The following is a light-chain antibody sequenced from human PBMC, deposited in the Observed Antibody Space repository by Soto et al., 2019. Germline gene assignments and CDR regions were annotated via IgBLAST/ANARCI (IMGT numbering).Light chain of an antibody. Sequence: QSALTQPASVSGSPGQSITISCTGTSSDVGGYKYVSWYQHHPGKAPKLMMYEVSNRPSGVSNRFSGSKSGNTASLTISGLQAEDEADYYCSSYTSSNTWVFGGGTKLTVL. J-gene: IGLJ3*02. V-gene: IGLV2-14*01. CDR1: SSDVGGYKY. CDR2: EVS. CDR3: SSYTSSNTWV.